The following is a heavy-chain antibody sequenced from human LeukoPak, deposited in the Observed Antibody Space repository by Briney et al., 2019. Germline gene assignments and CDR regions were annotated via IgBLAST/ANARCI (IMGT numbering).Heavy chain of an antibody. Sequence: PGGSLRLSCAASGFTVSSNYMSWVRQAPGKGLEWVSVIYSGGSTYYADSVRGRFTISRHNSKNTLYLQMNSLRAEDTAVYYCASASIWFGESPPQYWGQGTLVTVSS. CDR2: IYSGGST. J-gene: IGHJ4*02. CDR1: GFTVSSNY. V-gene: IGHV3-53*04. CDR3: ASASIWFGESPPQY. D-gene: IGHD3-10*01.